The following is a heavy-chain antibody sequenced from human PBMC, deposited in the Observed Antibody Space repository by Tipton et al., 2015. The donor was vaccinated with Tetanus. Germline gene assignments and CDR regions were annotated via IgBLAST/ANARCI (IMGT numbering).Heavy chain of an antibody. J-gene: IGHJ4*02. Sequence: SLRLSCAASGFTFSNYWMHWVRQVPGKGLMWVSRINTDGSSTSYADSVKGRFTISRDNSANRLFLQMNSLKADDTAVYYCARAFCNYNCHGGYFDYWGQGTLVTVSS. D-gene: IGHD2/OR15-2a*01. CDR1: GFTFSNYW. CDR3: ARAFCNYNCHGGYFDY. CDR2: INTDGSST. V-gene: IGHV3-74*01.